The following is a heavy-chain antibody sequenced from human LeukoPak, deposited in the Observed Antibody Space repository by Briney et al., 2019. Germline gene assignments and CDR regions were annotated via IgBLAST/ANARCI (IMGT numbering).Heavy chain of an antibody. D-gene: IGHD6-19*01. CDR1: GFTFSDYY. CDR2: ISSSGSTI. J-gene: IGHJ4*02. Sequence: GGPLRLSCAASGFTFSDYYMSWIRQAPGKGLEWLSYISSSGSTIYYADSVKGRFTISRDNAKKSLYLQMNSLRAEDTAVYYCARRAVAGEYYFDYWGQGTLVTVSS. V-gene: IGHV3-11*04. CDR3: ARRAVAGEYYFDY.